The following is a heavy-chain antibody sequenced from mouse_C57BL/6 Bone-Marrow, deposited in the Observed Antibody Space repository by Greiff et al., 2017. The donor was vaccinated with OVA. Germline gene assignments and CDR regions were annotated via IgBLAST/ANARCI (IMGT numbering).Heavy chain of an antibody. CDR3: ARYRGYYSSYYAMDY. Sequence: VQLKESGPGLAKPSQTLSLTCSVTGYSITSDYWNWIRKFPGNKLEYMGYISYSGSTYYNPSPKSRISITRDTSKNQYYLQLNSVTTEDTATYYCARYRGYYSSYYAMDYWGQGTSVTVSS. J-gene: IGHJ4*01. D-gene: IGHD2-3*01. V-gene: IGHV3-8*01. CDR1: GYSITSDY. CDR2: ISYSGST.